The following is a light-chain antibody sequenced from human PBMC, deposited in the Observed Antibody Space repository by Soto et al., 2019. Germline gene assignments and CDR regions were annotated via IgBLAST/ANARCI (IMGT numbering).Light chain of an antibody. CDR2: GAS. CDR3: QQYGSSVFS. CDR1: QSTGSSH. Sequence: VVTQCSGTPSLSPGKRGTLSCRAGQSTGSSHLAWGQQTPGQAPRLLAYGASTRSTGFPDRVGGTGSATDFTLTISRLEPEDFAVYYCQQYGSSVFSFGPGTKVDIK. J-gene: IGKJ3*01. V-gene: IGKV3-20*01.